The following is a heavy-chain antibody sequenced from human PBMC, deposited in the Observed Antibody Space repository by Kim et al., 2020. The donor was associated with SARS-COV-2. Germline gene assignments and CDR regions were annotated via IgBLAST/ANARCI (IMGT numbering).Heavy chain of an antibody. D-gene: IGHD3-10*01. CDR3: ARAYGSGSYFDY. V-gene: IGHV4-4*02. J-gene: IGHJ4*02. Sequence: NSTPSLQVRVTISVDKTKNQFSLKLSFVTAADTAVYYCARAYGSGSYFDYWGQGTLVTVSS.